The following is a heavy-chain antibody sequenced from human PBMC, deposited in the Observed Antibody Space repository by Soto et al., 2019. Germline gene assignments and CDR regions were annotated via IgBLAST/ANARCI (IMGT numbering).Heavy chain of an antibody. D-gene: IGHD3-10*01. J-gene: IGHJ4*02. CDR2: IKTKTDGGTT. CDR3: TTITLVSTIDH. Sequence: EVQLVESGGGLVKPGGSLRLSCAASGFNFTNAWVNWVRQPPGKGLEWVGRIKTKTDGGTTDYAAPVKGRFTISRDDSKNTLYLQMNSLKTEDTAVYLCTTITLVSTIDHWGQGSLVTVSS. V-gene: IGHV3-15*07. CDR1: GFNFTNAW.